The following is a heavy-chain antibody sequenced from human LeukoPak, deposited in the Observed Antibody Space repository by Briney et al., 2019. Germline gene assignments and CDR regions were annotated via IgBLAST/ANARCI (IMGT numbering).Heavy chain of an antibody. V-gene: IGHV4-39*07. D-gene: IGHD3-22*01. CDR2: IFYSGNT. CDR3: ARAVVVITPAFDI. CDR1: GASISSSSYY. Sequence: SETLSLTCTVSGASISSSSYYWAWIRLPPGKGLDWLGSIFYSGNTYYNPSLKSRVTISVDTSKNQFSLKLSSVTAADTAVYYCARAVVVITPAFDIWGQGTMVTVSS. J-gene: IGHJ3*02.